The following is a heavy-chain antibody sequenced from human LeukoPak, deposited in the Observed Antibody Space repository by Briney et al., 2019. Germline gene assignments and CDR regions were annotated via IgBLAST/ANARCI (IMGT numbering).Heavy chain of an antibody. J-gene: IGHJ3*02. CDR3: ARATHYYDSSGFDAFDI. D-gene: IGHD3-22*01. CDR2: ISYDGSNK. CDR1: GFTFSSYA. Sequence: GGSLRLSCAASGFTFSSYAMHWVRQAPGKGLEWVAVISYDGSNKYYADSVKGRFTISRDNSKNTLYLQVNSLRAEDTAVYYCARATHYYDSSGFDAFDIWGQGTMVTVSS. V-gene: IGHV3-30-3*01.